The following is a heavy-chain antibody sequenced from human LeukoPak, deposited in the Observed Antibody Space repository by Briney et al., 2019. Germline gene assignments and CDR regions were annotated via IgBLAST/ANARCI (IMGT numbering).Heavy chain of an antibody. J-gene: IGHJ4*02. Sequence: PGRSLRLSCAASGFTFSSYGMHWVRQAPGKGLEWVAVISYDGSNRYYADSVKGRFAISRDNSKNTLYLQMNSLRAEDTAVYYCAKLVVGATGNFDYWGQGTLVTVSS. V-gene: IGHV3-30*18. CDR2: ISYDGSNR. CDR1: GFTFSSYG. D-gene: IGHD1-26*01. CDR3: AKLVVGATGNFDY.